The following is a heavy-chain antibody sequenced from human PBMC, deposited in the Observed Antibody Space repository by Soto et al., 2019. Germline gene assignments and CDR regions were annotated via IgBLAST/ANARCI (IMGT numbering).Heavy chain of an antibody. CDR1: GFIFSEST. Sequence: LRLSCSASGFIFSESTIYWVRQAPGKGLEWVSAISGSGGSTYYADSVKGRFTISRDNSKNTLYLQMNSLRGEDTAVYYCARDPSDLWEPDQYFQHWGQGTRVTVSS. V-gene: IGHV3-23*01. CDR2: ISGSGGST. CDR3: ARDPSDLWEPDQYFQH. D-gene: IGHD1-26*01. J-gene: IGHJ1*01.